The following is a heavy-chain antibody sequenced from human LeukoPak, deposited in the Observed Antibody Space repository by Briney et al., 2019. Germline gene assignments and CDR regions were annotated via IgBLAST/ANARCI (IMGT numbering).Heavy chain of an antibody. J-gene: IGHJ3*02. CDR1: VGAFSSYD. D-gene: IGHD6-13*01. CDR3: ARAWRIAAPNDGSDI. V-gene: IGHV1-69*04. Sequence: SVKVSCKASVGAFSSYDISWVRQAPGQGLEWMGRIIPILGIANYAQKFQGRVTITADKSTSTAYMELSSLKSEDTAVYYCARAWRIAAPNDGSDIWGQGTMVTVSS. CDR2: IIPILGIA.